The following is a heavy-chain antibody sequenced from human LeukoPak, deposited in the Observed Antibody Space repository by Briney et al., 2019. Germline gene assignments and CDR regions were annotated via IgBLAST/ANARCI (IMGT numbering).Heavy chain of an antibody. CDR2: ISAYNGNT. Sequence: GASVTVSYKASGYTFTIYGISWVRQAPGKGVEWVGWISAYNGNTNYEQKLQGRVTMTTDTSTSTAYMELRSLRSDDTAVYYCASSLESITMVRGVMQDAFDIWGQGTMVTVSS. CDR1: GYTFTIYG. V-gene: IGHV1-18*01. D-gene: IGHD3-10*01. CDR3: ASSLESITMVRGVMQDAFDI. J-gene: IGHJ3*02.